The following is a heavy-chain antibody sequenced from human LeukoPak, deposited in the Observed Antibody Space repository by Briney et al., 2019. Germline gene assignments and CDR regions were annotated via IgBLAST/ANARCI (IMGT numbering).Heavy chain of an antibody. CDR1: GGTFSSYA. CDR3: ARDCSSTSCYTDY. V-gene: IGHV1-69*06. D-gene: IGHD2-2*02. J-gene: IGHJ4*02. CDR2: IIPIFGTA. Sequence: GASVKVSCKASGGTFSSYAISWVRQAPGQGLEWMGGIIPIFGTANYAQKFQGRVTITADKSTSTAYMELSSLRSEDTAVYYCARDCSSTSCYTDYWGQGTLVTVSS.